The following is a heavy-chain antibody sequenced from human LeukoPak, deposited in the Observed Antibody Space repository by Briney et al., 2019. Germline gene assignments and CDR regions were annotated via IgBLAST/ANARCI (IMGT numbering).Heavy chain of an antibody. CDR3: ARYLRSLSWYFDL. D-gene: IGHD2/OR15-2a*01. CDR2: ISAYNGNT. V-gene: IGHV1-18*04. CDR1: GYPFTSYG. Sequence: ASVKVSCKAAGYPFTSYGISWVRQAPGQGLEWMGWISAYNGNTNYAQKLQGRVTMTTDTSTSTAYMELRSLRSDDTAVYYCARYLRSLSWYFDLWGRGTLVTVS. J-gene: IGHJ2*01.